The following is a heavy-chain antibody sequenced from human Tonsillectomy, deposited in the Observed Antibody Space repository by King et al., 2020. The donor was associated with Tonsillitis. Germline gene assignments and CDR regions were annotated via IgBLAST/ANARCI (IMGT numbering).Heavy chain of an antibody. CDR2: ISYDGSKR. V-gene: IGHV3-33*05. D-gene: IGHD3-9*01. Sequence: VQLVESGGGVVQPGRSLRLSCVASGFTFNNYGMDWVRQAPGKGLEWVALISYDGSKRDYVDSVEGRFTLSIDHSQKTLYLRMNSLRAEDTAVSFCVSVSSVYFGLLAVYVGAFHIWVHGTMVTVSS. CDR3: VSVSSVYFGLLAVYVGAFHI. CDR1: GFTFNNYG. J-gene: IGHJ3*02.